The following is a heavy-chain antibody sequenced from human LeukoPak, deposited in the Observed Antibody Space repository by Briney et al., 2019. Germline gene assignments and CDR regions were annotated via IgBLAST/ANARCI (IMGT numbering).Heavy chain of an antibody. CDR2: ISYDGSNK. CDR3: ARVGSPYYFDY. J-gene: IGHJ4*02. CDR1: GFTFSCYA. V-gene: IGHV3-30*04. Sequence: QPGRSLRLSCAASGFTFSCYAMHWVRQAPGKGLEWVAVISYDGSNKYYADSVKGRFTISRDNSKNTLYLQMNSLRAEDTAVYYCARVGSPYYFDYWGQGTLVTVSS. D-gene: IGHD2-15*01.